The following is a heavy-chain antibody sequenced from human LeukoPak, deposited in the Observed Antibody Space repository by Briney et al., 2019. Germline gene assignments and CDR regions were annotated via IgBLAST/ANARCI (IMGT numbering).Heavy chain of an antibody. J-gene: IGHJ3*02. CDR3: ARDESGSYYRPDAFDI. CDR2: ISSSGSTI. Sequence: GGSLRLSCAASGFTFSSYEMNWVRQAPGKGLEWVSYISSSGSTIYYADSVKGRFTISRDNAKNSLYLQVNSLRAEDTAVYYCARDESGSYYRPDAFDIWGQGTMVTVSS. CDR1: GFTFSSYE. V-gene: IGHV3-48*03. D-gene: IGHD1-26*01.